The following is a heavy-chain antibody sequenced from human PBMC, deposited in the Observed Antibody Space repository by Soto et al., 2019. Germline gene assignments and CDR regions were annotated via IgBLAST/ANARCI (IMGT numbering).Heavy chain of an antibody. CDR3: ARVKGYSGSTDAFDI. J-gene: IGHJ3*02. D-gene: IGHD1-26*01. Sequence: PGGSLRLSCAASGFTFSSYAMHWVRQAPGKGLEWVAVISYDGSNKYYADSVKGRFTISRDNSKNTLYLQMNSLRAEDTAVYYCARVKGYSGSTDAFDIWGQGTMVTVSS. CDR2: ISYDGSNK. V-gene: IGHV3-30-3*01. CDR1: GFTFSSYA.